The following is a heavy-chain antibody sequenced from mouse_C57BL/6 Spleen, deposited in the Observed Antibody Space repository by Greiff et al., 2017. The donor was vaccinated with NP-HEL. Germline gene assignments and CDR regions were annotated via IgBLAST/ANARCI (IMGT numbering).Heavy chain of an antibody. CDR3: ARRSKGFFYYAMDY. J-gene: IGHJ4*01. CDR1: GYTFTDYN. D-gene: IGHD2-5*01. V-gene: IGHV1-18*01. Sequence: EVQLQQSGPELVKPGASVKIPCKASGYTFTDYNMDWVKQSHGKSLEWIGDINPNNGGTIYNQKFKGKATLTVDKSSSTAYMELRSLTSEDTAVYYCARRSKGFFYYAMDYWGQGTSVTVSS. CDR2: INPNNGGT.